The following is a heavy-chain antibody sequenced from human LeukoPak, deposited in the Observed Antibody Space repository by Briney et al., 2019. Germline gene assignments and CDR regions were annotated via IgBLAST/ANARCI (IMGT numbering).Heavy chain of an antibody. CDR3: ARAEMATISNWFDP. Sequence: ASVNVSCKASGGTFSSYAISWVRQAPGQGLEWMGRIIPILGIANYAQKFQGRVTITADKSTSTAYMELSSLRSEDTAVYYCARAEMATISNWFDPWGQGTLVTVSS. D-gene: IGHD5-24*01. V-gene: IGHV1-69*04. J-gene: IGHJ5*02. CDR1: GGTFSSYA. CDR2: IIPILGIA.